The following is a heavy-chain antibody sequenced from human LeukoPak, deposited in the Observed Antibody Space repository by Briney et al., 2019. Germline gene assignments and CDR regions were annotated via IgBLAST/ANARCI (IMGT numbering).Heavy chain of an antibody. D-gene: IGHD1-26*01. CDR1: GVSISAYY. CDR2: IYYSGTT. CDR3: ARGEDQNWFDP. J-gene: IGHJ5*02. Sequence: KSSETLSLTCTVSGVSISAYYWSWIRQPPGKGLEWIGFIYYSGTTNYNPSLKSRVTMSVDTSKNQFSLKLSSVTAADTAVYYCARGEDQNWFDPWGQGTLVTVSS. V-gene: IGHV4-59*12.